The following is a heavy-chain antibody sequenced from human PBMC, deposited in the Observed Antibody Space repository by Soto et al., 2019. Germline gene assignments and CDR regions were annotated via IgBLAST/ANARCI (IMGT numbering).Heavy chain of an antibody. CDR1: GFTFSSYA. V-gene: IGHV3-30-3*01. Sequence: QVQLVESGGGVVQPGRSLRLSCAASGFTFSSYAMHWVRQAPGKGLEWVAVISYDGSNKYYADSVKGRFTISRDNSKNTLYLQMNSLRAEDSAVYYCARGVLNGSYFWRGHFDPWGQGTLVTVSS. CDR2: ISYDGSNK. J-gene: IGHJ5*02. D-gene: IGHD1-26*01. CDR3: ARGVLNGSYFWRGHFDP.